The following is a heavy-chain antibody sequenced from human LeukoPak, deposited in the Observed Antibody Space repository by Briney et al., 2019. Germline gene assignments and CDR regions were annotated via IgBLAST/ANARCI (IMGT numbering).Heavy chain of an antibody. D-gene: IGHD1-1*01. V-gene: IGHV3-30-3*01. CDR1: GFMFKNYA. CDR2: ISYDGSNK. J-gene: IGHJ4*02. Sequence: PGRSLRLSCAASGFMFKNYAMHWVRQAPGKGLEWVSIISYDGSNKYYVDSVRGRFTISRDNSKNTLYLQMNSLRAEDTAVYYCARNDIGKYYFDYWGQGTLVTVSS. CDR3: ARNDIGKYYFDY.